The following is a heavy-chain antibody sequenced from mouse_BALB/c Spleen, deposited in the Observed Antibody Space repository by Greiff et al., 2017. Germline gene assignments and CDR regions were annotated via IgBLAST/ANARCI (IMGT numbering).Heavy chain of an antibody. D-gene: IGHD1-1*01. V-gene: IGHV1-5*01. CDR2: IYPGNSDT. CDR3: TRSDYCGSSYHAY. Sequence: VQLQQSGTVLARPGASVKMSCKASGYSFTSYWMHWVKQRPGQGLEWIGAIYPGNSDTSYNQKFKGKAKLTAVTSASTAYMELSSLTNEDSAVYYCTRSDYCGSSYHAYWGQGTLVTVSA. J-gene: IGHJ3*01. CDR1: GYSFTSYW.